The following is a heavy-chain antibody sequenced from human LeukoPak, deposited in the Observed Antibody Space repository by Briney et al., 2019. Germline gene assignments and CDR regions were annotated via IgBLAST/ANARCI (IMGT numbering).Heavy chain of an antibody. CDR3: ARASRLGPVIFDY. CDR2: ISSSSSTI. CDR1: GFTFGSYS. D-gene: IGHD2/OR15-2a*01. J-gene: IGHJ4*02. V-gene: IGHV3-48*02. Sequence: GGSLRLSCAASGFTFGSYSMNWVRQAPGKGLEWVSYISSSSSTIYYADSVKGRFTISRDNAKNSLYLQMNSLRDGDTAVYYCARASRLGPVIFDYWGQGTLVTVSS.